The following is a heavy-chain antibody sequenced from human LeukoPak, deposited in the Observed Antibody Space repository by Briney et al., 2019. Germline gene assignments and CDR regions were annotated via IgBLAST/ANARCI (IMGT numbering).Heavy chain of an antibody. V-gene: IGHV3-21*01. J-gene: IGHJ4*02. CDR3: ARGTPTTRDFDY. Sequence: GGSLRLSCAASGLTFSSYNMNWVRQAPGKGLEWVSFISSSSNYIYYTDSVKGRFTISRDNAKNSLFLQMHSLRAEDTAVYYCARGTPTTRDFDYWGQGTLVTVSS. D-gene: IGHD4-11*01. CDR2: ISSSSNYI. CDR1: GLTFSSYN.